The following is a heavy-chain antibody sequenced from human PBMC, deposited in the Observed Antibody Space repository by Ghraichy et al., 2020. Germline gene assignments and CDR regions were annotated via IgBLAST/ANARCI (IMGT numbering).Heavy chain of an antibody. CDR2: NNHSGST. D-gene: IGHD6-13*01. V-gene: IGHV4-34*01. Sequence: LERIKENNHSGSTNYNPSLKSRVTISVDTSKNQFSLKLSSVTAADTAVYYCERQQLFSWVDAFDIWRQGKMVTVPS. CDR3: ERQQLFSWVDAFDI. J-gene: IGHJ3*02.